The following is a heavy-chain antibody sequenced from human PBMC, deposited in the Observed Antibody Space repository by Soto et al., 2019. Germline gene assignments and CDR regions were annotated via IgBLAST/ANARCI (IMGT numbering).Heavy chain of an antibody. Sequence: ASVKVACKAYGYTFTSYGISWVRKTPGQGHEWMGWISDYNGNTDYAQKLQGRVNMTTDTSTSTAYMELRSLISDDTAVYYCARVRITMGRGALPHPFFDYWGQGTLVTVS. D-gene: IGHD3-10*01. CDR1: GYTFTSYG. J-gene: IGHJ4*02. CDR2: ISDYNGNT. CDR3: ARVRITMGRGALPHPFFDY. V-gene: IGHV1-18*01.